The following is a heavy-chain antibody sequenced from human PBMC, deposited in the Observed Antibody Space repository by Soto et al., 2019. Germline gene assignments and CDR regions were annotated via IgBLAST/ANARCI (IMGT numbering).Heavy chain of an antibody. CDR3: AHSDYGDYFDY. V-gene: IGHV2-5*02. J-gene: IGHJ4*02. Sequence: QITLKESGPTLVKPTQTLTLTCTFSGFSLSAHGVGVGWIRQPPGKALEWLALIYWDDDKRYSPSLKSRLTIPKDTSKNQVVLTMTHMVPVDTATYFCAHSDYGDYFDYWGQGTLVTVSS. CDR2: IYWDDDK. D-gene: IGHD4-17*01. CDR1: GFSLSAHGVG.